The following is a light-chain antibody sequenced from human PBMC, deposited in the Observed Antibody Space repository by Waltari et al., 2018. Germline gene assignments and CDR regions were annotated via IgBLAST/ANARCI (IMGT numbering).Light chain of an antibody. CDR1: QSVSRA. J-gene: IGKJ1*01. CDR2: DAP. Sequence: EIVLTQSPGTLSLSPGETATLSCRASQSVSRALVWYQQKPGQAPRLLLYDAPRRAPGIRYRFSGSGSGTDFSLTISRLEPEDFAVYYCQKYERLPATFGQGTKVEIK. V-gene: IGKV3-20*01. CDR3: QKYERLPAT.